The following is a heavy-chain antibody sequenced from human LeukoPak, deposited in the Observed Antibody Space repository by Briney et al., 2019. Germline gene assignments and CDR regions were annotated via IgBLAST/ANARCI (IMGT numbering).Heavy chain of an antibody. D-gene: IGHD3-10*01. J-gene: IGHJ4*02. CDR3: ARDEYGYYYGSGSLPPDY. Sequence: GGSLRLSCAASGFTFSDYYMSWIRQALGKGLEWVSYISSSSSYTNYADSVKGRFTISRDNAKNSLYLQMNSLRAEDTAVYYCARDEYGYYYGSGSLPPDYWGQGTLVTVSS. CDR1: GFTFSDYY. CDR2: ISSSSSYT. V-gene: IGHV3-11*06.